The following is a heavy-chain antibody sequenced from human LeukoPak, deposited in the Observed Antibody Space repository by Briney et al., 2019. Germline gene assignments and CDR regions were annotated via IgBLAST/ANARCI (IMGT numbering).Heavy chain of an antibody. V-gene: IGHV3-30-3*01. CDR2: ISYDGSNK. Sequence: GGSLRLSCAASGFTFSSYAMHWVRQAPGKGLEWVAVISYDGSNKYYADSVKGRFTISRDNAKNSLYLQMNSLRAEDTAVYYCARTTNDYGDYWGQGTLVTVSS. D-gene: IGHD1-1*01. J-gene: IGHJ4*02. CDR1: GFTFSSYA. CDR3: ARTTNDYGDY.